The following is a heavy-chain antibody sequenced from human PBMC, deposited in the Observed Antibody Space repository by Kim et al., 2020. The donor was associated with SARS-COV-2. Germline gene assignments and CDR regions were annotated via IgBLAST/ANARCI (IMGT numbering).Heavy chain of an antibody. V-gene: IGHV4-31*03. J-gene: IGHJ4*02. CDR2: IYYSGST. CDR1: GGSISSGGYY. CDR3: ARERDKKIFPVGKGYFDY. D-gene: IGHD3-3*01. Sequence: SETLSLTCTVSGGSISSGGYYWSWIRQHPGKGLEWIGYIYYSGSTYYNPSLKSRVTISVDTSKNQFSLKLSSVTAADTAVYYCARERDKKIFPVGKGYFDYWGQGTRVTVSS.